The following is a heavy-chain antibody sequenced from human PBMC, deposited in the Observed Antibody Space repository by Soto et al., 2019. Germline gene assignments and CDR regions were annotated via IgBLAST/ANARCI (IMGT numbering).Heavy chain of an antibody. CDR2: ISSSGSTI. Sequence: PGGSLRLSCAASGFTFSSYEMNWVRQAPGKGLEWVSYISSSGSTIYYADSVKGRFTISRDNAKNSLYLQMNSLRAEDTAVYYCARGSPQYTVVVPAAKGGYWYFDLWGRGTLVTVSS. V-gene: IGHV3-48*03. CDR3: ARGSPQYTVVVPAAKGGYWYFDL. J-gene: IGHJ2*01. CDR1: GFTFSSYE. D-gene: IGHD2-2*01.